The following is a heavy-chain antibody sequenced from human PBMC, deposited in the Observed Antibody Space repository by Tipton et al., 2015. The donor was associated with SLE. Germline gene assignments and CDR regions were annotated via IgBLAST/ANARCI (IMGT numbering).Heavy chain of an antibody. D-gene: IGHD1-1*01. CDR2: INHSGST. CDR1: GGSFSGYY. CDR3: ARELDTFDI. Sequence: TLSLTCAVYGGSFSGYYWSWIRQPPGKGLEWIGEINHSGSTNYNPSLKSRVTMSADTSRNQLSLKLSSVTAADTAVYYCARELDTFDIWGQGTMVTVSS. V-gene: IGHV4-34*01. J-gene: IGHJ3*02.